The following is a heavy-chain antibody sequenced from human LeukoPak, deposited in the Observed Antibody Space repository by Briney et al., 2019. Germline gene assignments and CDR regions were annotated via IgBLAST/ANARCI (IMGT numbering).Heavy chain of an antibody. V-gene: IGHV3-30-3*01. D-gene: IGHD3-10*01. CDR3: AREGYYGSGSPPSLYFDY. CDR2: TSSDLNVK. Sequence: GALRLSCAASGFTFRNYVIHWVRQAPGKGLEWVAVTSSDLNVKLYADSVKGRFTISRDNSRSTLYLQMNSLRPKDTAIYYCAREGYYGSGSPPSLYFDYWGQGTLVTVSS. CDR1: GFTFRNYV. J-gene: IGHJ4*02.